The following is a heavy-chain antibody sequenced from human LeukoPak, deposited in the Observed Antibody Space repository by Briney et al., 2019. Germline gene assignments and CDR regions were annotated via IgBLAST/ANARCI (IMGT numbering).Heavy chain of an antibody. V-gene: IGHV3-21*01. J-gene: IGHJ4*02. CDR1: GFTFSSYS. CDR2: ISSSSSYI. Sequence: GGSLRLSCAASGFTFSSYSMNWVRQAPGKGLEWVSSISSSSSYIYYADSVKGRFTISRDNAKNSLYLQMNSLRAEDTAVYYCARGHNRYNPIDWGQGTLVTVSS. D-gene: IGHD5-24*01. CDR3: ARGHNRYNPID.